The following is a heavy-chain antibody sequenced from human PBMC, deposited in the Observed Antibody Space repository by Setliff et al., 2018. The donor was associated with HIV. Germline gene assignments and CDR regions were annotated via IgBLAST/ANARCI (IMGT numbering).Heavy chain of an antibody. CDR1: GYTFIDYF. Sequence: VASVKVSCKASGYTFIDYFIHWVRQAPGQGLEWMAYINPNSGDSKTAQKFQGRVTVTRDTSIATAYMELSSLTSGDTAVYHCARDYFPHSRRNLGSGDYFHFWGQGSRVTVSS. J-gene: IGHJ4*02. CDR3: ARDYFPHSRRNLGSGDYFHF. D-gene: IGHD3-10*01. V-gene: IGHV1-2*02. CDR2: INPNSGDS.